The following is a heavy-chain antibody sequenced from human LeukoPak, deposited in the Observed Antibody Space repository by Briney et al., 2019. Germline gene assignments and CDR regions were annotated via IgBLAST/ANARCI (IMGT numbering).Heavy chain of an antibody. D-gene: IGHD4-11*01. CDR1: GYSISSGYY. J-gene: IGHJ5*02. Sequence: SETLSLTCAVSGYSISSGYYWGWIRQPPGKGLEWLGGIYRSGSTYNNPTLKSRVTMSVDTSKNQFSLKLTSVTAADTAVYYCARAYSNWFDPWGQGTLVTVSS. CDR3: ARAYSNWFDP. CDR2: IYRSGST. V-gene: IGHV4-38-2*01.